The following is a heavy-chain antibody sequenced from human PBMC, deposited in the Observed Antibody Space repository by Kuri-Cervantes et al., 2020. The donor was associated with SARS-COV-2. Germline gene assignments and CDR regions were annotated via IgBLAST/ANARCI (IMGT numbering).Heavy chain of an antibody. CDR2: IYHSGST. Sequence: SETLSLTCTVSGYSISSGYYWGWIRQPPGKGLEWIGSIYHSGSTYYNPSLKSRVTISVDTSKNQFSLKPSSVTAADTAVYYCARAGSLLWFGELLSLFDYWGQGTLVTVSS. V-gene: IGHV4-38-2*02. CDR1: GYSISSGYY. J-gene: IGHJ4*02. CDR3: ARAGSLLWFGELLSLFDY. D-gene: IGHD3-10*01.